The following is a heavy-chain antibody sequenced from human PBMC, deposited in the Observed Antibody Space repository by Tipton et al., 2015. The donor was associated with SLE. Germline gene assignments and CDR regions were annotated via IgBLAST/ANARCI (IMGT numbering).Heavy chain of an antibody. J-gene: IGHJ4*02. CDR1: GFTFSNAW. V-gene: IGHV3-15*01. D-gene: IGHD3-10*01. CDR3: TSRPGSGSLDY. CDR2: IKSKTDGGTT. Sequence: GSLRFSCAASGFTFSNAWMSWVRQAPGKGLEWVGRIKSKTDGGTTDYAAPVKGRFTISRDDSKNTLYLQMNSLKTEDTAVYYCTSRPGSGSLDYWGQGTLVTVSS.